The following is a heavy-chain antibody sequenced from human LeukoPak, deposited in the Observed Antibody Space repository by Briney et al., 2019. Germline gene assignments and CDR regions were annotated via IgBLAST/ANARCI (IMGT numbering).Heavy chain of an antibody. CDR3: ARDSMVRGVGDHFGY. D-gene: IGHD3-10*01. Sequence: GGSLRLSCAASGFTFSSYAMSWVRQAPGKGLEWVSAISGDGGSTYYADSVKGRFTISRDNSKNTLYLQMNSPRAEDTAVYYCARDSMVRGVGDHFGYWGQGTLVTASS. V-gene: IGHV3-23*01. J-gene: IGHJ4*02. CDR1: GFTFSSYA. CDR2: ISGDGGST.